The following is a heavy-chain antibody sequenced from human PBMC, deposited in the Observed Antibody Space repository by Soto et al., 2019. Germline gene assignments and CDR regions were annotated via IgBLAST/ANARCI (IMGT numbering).Heavy chain of an antibody. CDR3: ARPTAPSFYGLHV. CDR2: IYPGDSDT. CDR1: GYSFTNYW. Sequence: GESLKISCKVSGYSFTNYWIAWVRQMPGKGLEWMGIIYPGDSDTRYSPSFQGQVTISVDKSISTAYLQWSSLKASDTAMYYWARPTAPSFYGLHVWGKGTTVTVSS. J-gene: IGHJ6*04. D-gene: IGHD5-18*01. V-gene: IGHV5-51*01.